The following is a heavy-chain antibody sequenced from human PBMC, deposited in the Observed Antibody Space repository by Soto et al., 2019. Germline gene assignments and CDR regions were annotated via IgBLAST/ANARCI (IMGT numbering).Heavy chain of an antibody. CDR1: GFTFSSYA. CDR2: ISGSGGST. Sequence: GGSLRLSCAASGFTFSSYAMSWVRQAPGKGLEWVSAISGSGGSTYYADSVKGRFTISRDNSKNTLYLQMNSLRAEDTAVYYCAKLPVKSLTTDCSGGSCYWHYFDYWGQGTLVTVSS. V-gene: IGHV3-23*01. D-gene: IGHD2-15*01. CDR3: AKLPVKSLTTDCSGGSCYWHYFDY. J-gene: IGHJ4*02.